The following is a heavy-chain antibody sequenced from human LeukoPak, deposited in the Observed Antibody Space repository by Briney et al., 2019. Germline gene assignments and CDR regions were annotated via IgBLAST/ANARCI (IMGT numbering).Heavy chain of an antibody. CDR2: MNPNTGNT. CDR1: GYTFTSYD. V-gene: IGHV1-8*01. D-gene: IGHD5-18*01. Sequence: GASVKVSCKASGYTFTSYDINWVRQATGQGLEWMGWMNPNTGNTGYAQELQGRVTITRNTSISTAYIGLSSMRSEDTAVYYCARATDTAMVTPWGQGTLVTVSS. CDR3: ARATDTAMVTP. J-gene: IGHJ5*02.